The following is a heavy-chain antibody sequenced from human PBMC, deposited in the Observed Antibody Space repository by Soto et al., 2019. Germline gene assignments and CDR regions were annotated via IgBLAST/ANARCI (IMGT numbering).Heavy chain of an antibody. J-gene: IGHJ4*02. Sequence: VHLLESGGGLVQPGGSLKLSCATSGVGFSNYGMSWVRQAPGKGLEWVSGISASGDSTYYADPVKGRFTISGDNSKSTLYLQMNSLRAEATAMYYCATDTRGPDYWGQGTQVTVS. D-gene: IGHD1-1*01. CDR2: ISASGDST. CDR1: GVGFSNYG. CDR3: ATDTRGPDY. V-gene: IGHV3-23*01.